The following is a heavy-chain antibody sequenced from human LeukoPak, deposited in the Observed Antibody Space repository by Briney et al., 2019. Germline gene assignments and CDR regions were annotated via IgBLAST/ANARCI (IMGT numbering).Heavy chain of an antibody. D-gene: IGHD3-22*01. J-gene: IGHJ3*02. Sequence: GESLKISCKGSGYSFTTYWISWVRQMPGKGLEWMGRIDPSDSYANYSPSFQGHVTISVDKSISTAYLQWSSLKASDTAMYYCARQGGFYDNRGYNDAFDIWGQGTVVTVSS. CDR1: GYSFTTYW. V-gene: IGHV5-10-1*01. CDR2: IDPSDSYA. CDR3: ARQGGFYDNRGYNDAFDI.